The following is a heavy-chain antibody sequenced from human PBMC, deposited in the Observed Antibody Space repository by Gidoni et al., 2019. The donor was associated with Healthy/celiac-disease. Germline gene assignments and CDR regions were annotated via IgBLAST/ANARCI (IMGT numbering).Heavy chain of an antibody. CDR3: ARDSRFLEWLSYYFDY. J-gene: IGHJ4*02. CDR1: GFTFRSYG. V-gene: IGHV3-33*01. Sequence: QVQLVESGGGVVQPGRSLRLSCAASGFTFRSYGMHWVRQAPGKGLEWVAVIGYDGSNKYYADSVKGRFTISRDNSKNTLYLQMNSLRAEDTAVYYCARDSRFLEWLSYYFDYWGQGTLVTVSS. CDR2: IGYDGSNK. D-gene: IGHD3-3*01.